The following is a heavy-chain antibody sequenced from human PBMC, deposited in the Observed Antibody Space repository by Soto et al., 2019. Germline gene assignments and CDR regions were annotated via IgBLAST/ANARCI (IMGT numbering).Heavy chain of an antibody. D-gene: IGHD3-10*01. CDR2: IYCSGST. J-gene: IGHJ6*02. Sequence: QVQLQESGPGLVKPSETLSLTCTVSGGSISSYYWSWIRQPPGKGLEWIGYIYCSGSTNYNPSLKSRVTISVDTSKNQFSLKLSSVTAADTAVYYCARVRGSGTPYDGMDVWGQGTTVTVSS. V-gene: IGHV4-59*01. CDR1: GGSISSYY. CDR3: ARVRGSGTPYDGMDV.